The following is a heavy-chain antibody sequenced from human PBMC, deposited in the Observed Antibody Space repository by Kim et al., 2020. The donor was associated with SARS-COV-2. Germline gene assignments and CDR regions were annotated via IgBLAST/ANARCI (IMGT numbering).Heavy chain of an antibody. Sequence: GGSLRLSCAASGFTFSSYGMHWVRQAPGKGLEWVAVIWYDGSNKYYADSVKGRFTISRDNSKNTLYLQMNSLRAEDTAVYYCARASLDCSSTSCYTELYYYYGMDVWGQGTTVTVSS. CDR3: ARASLDCSSTSCYTELYYYYGMDV. CDR1: GFTFSSYG. CDR2: IWYDGSNK. J-gene: IGHJ6*02. V-gene: IGHV3-33*01. D-gene: IGHD2-2*02.